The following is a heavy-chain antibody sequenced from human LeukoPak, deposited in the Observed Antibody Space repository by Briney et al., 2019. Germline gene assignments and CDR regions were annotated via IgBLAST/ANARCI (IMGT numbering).Heavy chain of an antibody. CDR3: ARDYCSTTSCYQGWFDP. CDR1: GFSLSTRGVG. CDR2: IYWDDNK. Sequence: ASGPTLVNPTQTLTLTCSFSGFSLSTRGVGVGWIRQPPGKALEWLALIYWDDNKRYSPSLGSRLTITKDTSKNQVVLIMTNMDPVDTATYFCARDYCSTTSCYQGWFDPWGQGTLVTVSS. J-gene: IGHJ5*02. D-gene: IGHD2-2*01. V-gene: IGHV2-5*02.